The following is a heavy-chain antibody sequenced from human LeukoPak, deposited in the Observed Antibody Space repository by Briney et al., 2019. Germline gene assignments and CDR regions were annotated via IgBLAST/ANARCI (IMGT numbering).Heavy chain of an antibody. Sequence: GGSLRLSCAASGFTFSSYGMHWVRQAPGKGLEWVAVMSFDGSHTYYADSVKGRFTISRDNSKNTLYLQMNSLRAEDTAVYYCARRITDSYGYAFDIWGQGTMVTVSS. D-gene: IGHD5-18*01. CDR3: ARRITDSYGYAFDI. CDR1: GFTFSSYG. J-gene: IGHJ3*02. CDR2: MSFDGSHT. V-gene: IGHV3-30*03.